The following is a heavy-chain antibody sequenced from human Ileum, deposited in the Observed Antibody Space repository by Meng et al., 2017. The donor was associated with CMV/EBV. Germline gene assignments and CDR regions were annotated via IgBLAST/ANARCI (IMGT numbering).Heavy chain of an antibody. Sequence: VQQQEPGPARLSPSQPMSPTCPVFGGSLGGGSYGNWIRQPAWKGLKWIGRIYTSGSTNYNPSLKIRFTISVDTSKNQFSLNLTSVTAADTAVYYCARDSAWLIDQWGQGTLVTVSS. CDR2: IYTSGST. CDR3: ARDSAWLIDQ. D-gene: IGHD6-19*01. J-gene: IGHJ4*02. V-gene: IGHV4-61*02. CDR1: GGSLGGGSY.